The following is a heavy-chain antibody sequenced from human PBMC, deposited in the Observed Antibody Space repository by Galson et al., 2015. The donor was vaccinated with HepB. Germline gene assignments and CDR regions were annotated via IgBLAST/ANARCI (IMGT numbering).Heavy chain of an antibody. J-gene: IGHJ4*02. CDR2: ITYDGTNK. CDR1: GFTFNSYA. D-gene: IGHD5-12*01. Sequence: SLRLSCAASGFTFNSYAMHWVRQAPGKGLQWVAVITYDGTNKFYARSVKGRFTISRDNSGNTLFLHMNRLRPEDTALYYCVKGGGYSAIRGRGGFDSWGQGALATVSS. V-gene: IGHV3-30*04. CDR3: VKGGGYSAIRGRGGFDS.